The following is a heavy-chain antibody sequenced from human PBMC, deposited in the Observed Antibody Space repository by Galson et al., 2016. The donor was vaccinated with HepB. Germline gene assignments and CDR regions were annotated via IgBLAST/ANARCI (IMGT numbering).Heavy chain of an antibody. CDR2: IFPRDFET. J-gene: IGHJ4*02. CDR3: ARQGDDYGLAY. Sequence: SGAEVKKPGESLKLSCKGSGYIFNSYWIGWVRQMPGKGLEWMGIIFPRDFETRHSPSFQGRVTISADMSLSTAYLQWNSLKASDTAIYYCARQGDDYGLAYWGQGALVTVSS. D-gene: IGHD4-17*01. V-gene: IGHV5-51*01. CDR1: GYIFNSYW.